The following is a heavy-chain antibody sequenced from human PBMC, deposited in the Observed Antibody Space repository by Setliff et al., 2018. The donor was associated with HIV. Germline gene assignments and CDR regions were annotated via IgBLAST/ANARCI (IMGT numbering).Heavy chain of an antibody. CDR2: IYYSGST. J-gene: IGHJ6*02. D-gene: IGHD2-21*02. V-gene: IGHV4-31*03. Sequence: SETLSLTCTLSGGSISSGACYWTWIRQHPGKGLEWIGYIYYSGSTYYNPSLKSRLTISLDTSSNQFSLRLSSVTAADTAVYYCTRDRSDFHYHGMDVWGQGTTVTVSS. CDR3: TRDRSDFHYHGMDV. CDR1: GGSISSGACY.